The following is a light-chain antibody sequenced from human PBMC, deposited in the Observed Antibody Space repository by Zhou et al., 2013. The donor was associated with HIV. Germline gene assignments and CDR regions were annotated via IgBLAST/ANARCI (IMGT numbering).Light chain of an antibody. Sequence: IQLTQSPSSLSASVGDRVTITCQASQEIGTYLNWYQQKPGKAPNLLIHGATNLERGVPSRFSGRGGRTTFSLTINSLQPEDIATYFCQKGEFFGPGTKVDFK. V-gene: IGKV1-33*01. CDR1: QEIGTY. CDR2: GAT. J-gene: IGKJ3*01. CDR3: QKGEF.